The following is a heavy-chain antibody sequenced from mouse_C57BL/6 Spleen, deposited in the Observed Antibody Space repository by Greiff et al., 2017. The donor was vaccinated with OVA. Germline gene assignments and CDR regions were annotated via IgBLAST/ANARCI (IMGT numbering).Heavy chain of an antibody. CDR2: IDPSDSYT. CDR3: ARERKGYAMDY. V-gene: IGHV1-69*01. Sequence: QVQLQQPGAELVMPGASVKLSCKASGYTFTSYWMHWVKQRPGQGLEWIGEIDPSDSYTNYNQKFKGKSTLTVDKSSSTAYMQLSSLTSEDSAVYYCARERKGYAMDYWGQGTSVTVSS. J-gene: IGHJ4*01. CDR1: GYTFTSYW.